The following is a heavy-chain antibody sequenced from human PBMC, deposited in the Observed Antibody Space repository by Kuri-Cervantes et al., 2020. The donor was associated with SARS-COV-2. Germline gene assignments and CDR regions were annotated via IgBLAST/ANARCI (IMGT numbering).Heavy chain of an antibody. Sequence: ASVKVSCKASGHTFTSYYMHWVRQAPGKGLEWMGGFDPEDGETIYAQKFQGRVTMTEDTSTDTAYMELSSLRSEDTAVYYCATGIGYCSGGSCYNYYYGMDVWGQGTTVTVSS. D-gene: IGHD2-15*01. CDR1: GHTFTSYY. J-gene: IGHJ6*02. CDR3: ATGIGYCSGGSCYNYYYGMDV. V-gene: IGHV1-24*01. CDR2: FDPEDGET.